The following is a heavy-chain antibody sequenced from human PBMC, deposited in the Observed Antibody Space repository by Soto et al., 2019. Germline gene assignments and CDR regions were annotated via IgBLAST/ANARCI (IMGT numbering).Heavy chain of an antibody. CDR1: GYTFTSYA. CDR2: INAGNGNT. J-gene: IGHJ6*02. CDR3: ARDIVVVPAARRGGIYYYYGMDV. V-gene: IGHV1-3*01. D-gene: IGHD2-2*01. Sequence: QVQLVQSGAEVKKPGASVKVSCKASGYTFTSYAMHWVRQAPGQRLEWMGWINAGNGNTKYSQKFQGRVIITRDTSASTAYMELSSLRSEDTAVYYCARDIVVVPAARRGGIYYYYGMDVWGQGTTVTVSS.